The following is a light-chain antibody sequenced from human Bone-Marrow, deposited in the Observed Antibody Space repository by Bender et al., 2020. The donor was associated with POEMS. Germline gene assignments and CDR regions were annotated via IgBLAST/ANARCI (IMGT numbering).Light chain of an antibody. CDR1: SSNIGAHA. J-gene: IGLJ3*02. CDR2: SSH. Sequence: QSVLTQPPSASGTPGQRVTISCSGGSSNIGAHAVNWYQHLPGTAPKLLIYSSHRRPSEVPDRFSGSRSGTSASLAISGLQSEDEADYYCAVWDDSLNGWVFGGETKLTV. V-gene: IGLV1-44*01. CDR3: AVWDDSLNGWV.